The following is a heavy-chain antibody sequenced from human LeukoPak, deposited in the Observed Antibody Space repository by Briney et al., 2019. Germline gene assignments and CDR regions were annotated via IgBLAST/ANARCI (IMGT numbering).Heavy chain of an antibody. J-gene: IGHJ6*03. V-gene: IGHV4-34*01. Sequence: PGGSLRLSCAASGFTFSSYWMSWVRQAPGKGLEWIGEINHSGSTNYNPSLKSRVTISVDTSKNQFSLKLSSVTAADTAVYYCARVGYYDSSGYYANYYYYYMDVWGKGTTVTVSS. CDR2: INHSGST. D-gene: IGHD3-22*01. CDR3: ARVGYYDSSGYYANYYYYYMDV. CDR1: GFTFSSYW.